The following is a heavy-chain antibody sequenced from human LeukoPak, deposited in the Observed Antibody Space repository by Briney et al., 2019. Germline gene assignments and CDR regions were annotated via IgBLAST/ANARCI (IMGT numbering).Heavy chain of an antibody. CDR1: GGSVRSDSYY. CDR3: VREAATDYYDSSGYYRQTEVFDA. CDR2: VYYSGST. D-gene: IGHD3-22*01. V-gene: IGHV4-61*01. Sequence: SETLSLTCTVSGGSVRSDSYYWSWIRQPPGKGLEWIGYVYYSGSTNYNPSLKSRVTISVDTSKNQFSLKLRSVTAADTAVYYYVREAATDYYDSSGYYRQTEVFDAWGQGTMVTVSS. J-gene: IGHJ3*01.